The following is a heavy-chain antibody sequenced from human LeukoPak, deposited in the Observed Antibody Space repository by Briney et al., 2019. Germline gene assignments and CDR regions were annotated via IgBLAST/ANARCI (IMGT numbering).Heavy chain of an antibody. CDR1: GFTFRDYW. J-gene: IGHJ4*02. D-gene: IGHD6-13*01. Sequence: PGGSLRLSCEASGFTFRDYWMTWVRQAPGKGLEWVANVKQDGTEKFYVDSVKGRFTIPRDNGKNSLYLQMNSLRVEDTAKYYCARAGGTSWADYWGQGTLVTVSS. CDR2: VKQDGTEK. V-gene: IGHV3-7*01. CDR3: ARAGGTSWADY.